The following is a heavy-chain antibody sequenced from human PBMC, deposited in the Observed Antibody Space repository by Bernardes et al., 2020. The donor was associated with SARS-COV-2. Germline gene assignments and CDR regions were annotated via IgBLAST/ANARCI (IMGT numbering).Heavy chain of an antibody. J-gene: IGHJ6*02. Sequence: SETLSLTCTVSGASISSINYYWGWLLQPPGKGLEWVGSIYSSGISYYNPSLQSRVSASVDTSTNQFSLRLAFMTAADTAVYYCAGSSCGIDCYIGGLRSWDYGMDVWGRGTTVTVSS. CDR2: IYSSGIS. D-gene: IGHD2-21*02. CDR3: AGSSCGIDCYIGGLRSWDYGMDV. CDR1: GASISSINYY. V-gene: IGHV4-39*01.